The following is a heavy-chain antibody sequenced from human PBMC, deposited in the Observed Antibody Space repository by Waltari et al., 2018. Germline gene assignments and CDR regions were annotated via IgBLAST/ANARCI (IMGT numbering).Heavy chain of an antibody. D-gene: IGHD2-15*01. CDR3: ARDGGYYYMDV. V-gene: IGHV1-3*01. Sequence: QVQLVQSGAEVQKPGASGKVSCKASGYTFSNYPIHWARQAPGQTLEWMGWSNGGTGITQYSQKFQARVTLTRDTSANTAYMKLNSLISADTAVYYCARDGGYYYMDVWGKGTTVIVSS. CDR1: GYTFSNYP. J-gene: IGHJ6*03. CDR2: SNGGTGIT.